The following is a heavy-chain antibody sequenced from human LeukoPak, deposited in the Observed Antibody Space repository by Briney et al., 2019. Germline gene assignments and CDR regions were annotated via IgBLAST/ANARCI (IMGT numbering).Heavy chain of an antibody. CDR3: ARGGSSGNDYSSFDI. D-gene: IGHD5-12*01. CDR2: IHSGGST. Sequence: GGSLRLSCAASGFXVSIYFISWVRQAPGKGLEWVSVIHSGGSTLYADSAKGRFTISRHNSKNTLYLQVNSLRAEDTAVYFCARGGSSGNDYSSFDIWGQGTMVTVSS. CDR1: GFXVSIYF. J-gene: IGHJ3*02. V-gene: IGHV3-53*04.